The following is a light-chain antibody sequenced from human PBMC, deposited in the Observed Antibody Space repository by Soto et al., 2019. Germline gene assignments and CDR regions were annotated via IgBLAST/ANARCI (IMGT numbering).Light chain of an antibody. CDR2: GAS. J-gene: IGKJ1*01. V-gene: IGKV3-20*01. Sequence: IVLTQSPATLSLSHGQRATLSCRASKNVRTFLGWYQQKPGQAPRLLMYGASIRAAGVPDRFSGSGSGTEFTLTISRLEPEDFTVYYCHHYETFGQGTKVDI. CDR3: HHYET. CDR1: KNVRTF.